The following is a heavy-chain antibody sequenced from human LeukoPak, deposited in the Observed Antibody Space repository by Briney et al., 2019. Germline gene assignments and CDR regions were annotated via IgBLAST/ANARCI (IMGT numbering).Heavy chain of an antibody. V-gene: IGHV4-39*07. D-gene: IGHD3-16*01. CDR3: ARTLQPLGYYYYMDV. Sequence: SETLSLTCTVSGGSISSSSYYWGWIRQPPGKGLEWIGSIYYSGSTYYNPSLKSRVTISVDTSKNQFSLKLSSVTAADTAVYYCARTLQPLGYYYYMDVRGKGTTVTVSS. CDR2: IYYSGST. J-gene: IGHJ6*03. CDR1: GGSISSSSYY.